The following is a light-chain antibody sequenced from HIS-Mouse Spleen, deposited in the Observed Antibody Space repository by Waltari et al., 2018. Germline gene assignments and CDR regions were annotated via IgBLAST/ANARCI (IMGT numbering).Light chain of an antibody. CDR3: YSTDSSGNHRV. CDR2: EDT. V-gene: IGLV3-10*01. J-gene: IGLJ2*01. Sequence: SYELTQPPSVSVSPGQTARITFSGDASPKNYAYWYQQKSGQATVLVIYEDTKRPSGIPERFSGSSSGTMATLTISGAQVEDEADYYCYSTDSSGNHRVFGGGTKLTVL. CDR1: ASPKNY.